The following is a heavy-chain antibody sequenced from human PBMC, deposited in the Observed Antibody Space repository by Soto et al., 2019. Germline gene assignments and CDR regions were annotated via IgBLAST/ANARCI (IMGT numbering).Heavy chain of an antibody. CDR3: ARDHYTSSAYFDC. CDR1: GDSVSSNSAA. D-gene: IGHD6-6*01. V-gene: IGHV6-1*01. CDR2: TYYRSKWYN. J-gene: IGHJ4*02. Sequence: SETLSLTCAISGDSVSSNSAAWNWIRQSPSRGLEWLGRTYYRSKWYNDYAVSVRSRITISPDTSKNQFSLQPDSVTPEDTAVYFCARDHYTSSAYFDCWGQGTLVTVSS.